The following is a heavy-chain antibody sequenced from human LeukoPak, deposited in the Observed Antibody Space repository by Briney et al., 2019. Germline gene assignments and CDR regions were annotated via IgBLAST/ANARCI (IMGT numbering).Heavy chain of an antibody. CDR3: ARVLWIRLWFFDY. CDR1: GFTFSSYW. J-gene: IGHJ4*02. D-gene: IGHD5-18*01. V-gene: IGHV3-7*03. CDR2: IKQDGSEK. Sequence: PGGSLRLSCAASGFTFSSYWMSWVRQAPGKGLEWVANIKQDGSEKYYVDSVKGRFTISRDNAKNSLYLQMNSLRAEDTAVYYCARVLWIRLWFFDYWGQGTLVTVSS.